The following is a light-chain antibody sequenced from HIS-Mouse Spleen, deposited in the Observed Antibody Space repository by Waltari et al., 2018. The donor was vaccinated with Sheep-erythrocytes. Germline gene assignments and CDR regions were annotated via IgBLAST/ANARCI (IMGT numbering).Light chain of an antibody. V-gene: IGLV5-45*03. Sequence: QAVLTQPSSLSASPGASASLTCPLRSGINVGPYRIYWYQQKPGSPPQYLLRYKSDSDKQQGSGVPSRFSGSKDASANAGILLISGLQSEDEADYYCCSYAGSYNHVFATGTKVTVL. J-gene: IGLJ1*01. CDR3: CSYAGSYNHV. CDR1: SGINVGPYR. CDR2: YKSDSDK.